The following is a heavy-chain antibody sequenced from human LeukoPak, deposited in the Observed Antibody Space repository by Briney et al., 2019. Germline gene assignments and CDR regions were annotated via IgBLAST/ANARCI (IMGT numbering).Heavy chain of an antibody. J-gene: IGHJ4*02. Sequence: PGGSLRLSCAASGFTFSDYYMSWIRQAPGKGLEGVSYISSSGSTIYYADSVKGRFTISRDNAKNSLYLQMNSLRAEDTAVYYCARDLRIAAAGTSVDYWGQGTLVTVSS. CDR1: GFTFSDYY. V-gene: IGHV3-11*01. CDR2: ISSSGSTI. CDR3: ARDLRIAAAGTSVDY. D-gene: IGHD6-13*01.